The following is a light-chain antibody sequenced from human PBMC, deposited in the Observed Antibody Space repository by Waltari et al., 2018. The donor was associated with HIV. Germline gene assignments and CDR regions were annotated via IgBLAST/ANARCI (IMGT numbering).Light chain of an antibody. CDR2: WAS. CDR1: QSVLSSSNNKNY. J-gene: IGKJ1*01. V-gene: IGKV4-1*01. Sequence: DIVMTQSPDPLAVSLGERATVNCKSSQSVLSSSNNKNYLAWYQQKPGQPPKLLIYWASARESGVPDRFSGSGSGTNFTLTISSLQAADVAVYYCQQYYSTPRTFGQGTKVEIK. CDR3: QQYYSTPRT.